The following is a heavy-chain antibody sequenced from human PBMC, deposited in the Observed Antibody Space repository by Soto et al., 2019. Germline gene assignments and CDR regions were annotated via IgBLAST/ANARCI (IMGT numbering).Heavy chain of an antibody. D-gene: IGHD3-10*01. Sequence: SETLSLTCTVSNGSLSSNYWSWIRQSPGKGLEWIGNIYYGGSTNYNPSLKSRVTMSVDTSKNQFTLKLSSVTAADTGVYFCARSFMVQLDFLDYWGKGTTVTVSS. V-gene: IGHV4-59*01. J-gene: IGHJ4*02. CDR1: NGSLSSNY. CDR2: IYYGGST. CDR3: ARSFMVQLDFLDY.